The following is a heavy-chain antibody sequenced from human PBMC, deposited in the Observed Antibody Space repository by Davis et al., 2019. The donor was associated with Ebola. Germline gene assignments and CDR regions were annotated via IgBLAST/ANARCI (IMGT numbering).Heavy chain of an antibody. Sequence: SVKVSCKASGGTFSSYAISWVRQAPGQGLEWMGGIIPIFGTANYAQKFQGRVTITADESTSTAYMELSSLRSGDTAVYYCATVPGIAAAGTSNSDYWGQGTLVTVSS. CDR1: GGTFSSYA. CDR3: ATVPGIAAAGTSNSDY. CDR2: IIPIFGTA. D-gene: IGHD6-13*01. V-gene: IGHV1-69*13. J-gene: IGHJ4*02.